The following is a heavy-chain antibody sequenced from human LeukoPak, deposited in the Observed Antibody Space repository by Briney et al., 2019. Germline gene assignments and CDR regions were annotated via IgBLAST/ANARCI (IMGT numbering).Heavy chain of an antibody. CDR3: ASAPYCSGGSCFSYSGMDV. J-gene: IGHJ6*02. CDR1: GFSFSGYW. V-gene: IGHV3-7*01. D-gene: IGHD2-15*01. Sequence: GGSLRLSCTASGFSFSGYWMSWVRQAPGKGLEWVANINQDGSAQYYVDSVKGQFTISRDNAKNSLYLQMNSLRAEDTAVYYCASAPYCSGGSCFSYSGMDVWGQGTTVTVSS. CDR2: INQDGSAQ.